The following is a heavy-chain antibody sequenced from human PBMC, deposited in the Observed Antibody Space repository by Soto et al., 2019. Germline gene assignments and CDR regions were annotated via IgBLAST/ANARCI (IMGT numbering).Heavy chain of an antibody. CDR1: GGSIGSSSYY. V-gene: IGHV4-39*01. Sequence: QLQLQESGPGLVKPSETLSLICTVSGGSIGSSSYYWGWIRQPPGKGLEWIGSIYDRGSTYSNPSLKSRLTXXVXTXXNQFSLRLTSVTAADTAVYYCARHGYSSGRTYFDYWGQGTLVTVSS. CDR2: IYDRGST. J-gene: IGHJ4*02. D-gene: IGHD6-19*01. CDR3: ARHGYSSGRTYFDY.